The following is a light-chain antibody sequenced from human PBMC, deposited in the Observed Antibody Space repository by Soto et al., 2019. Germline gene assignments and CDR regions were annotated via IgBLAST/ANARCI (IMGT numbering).Light chain of an antibody. CDR2: EVS. J-gene: IGLJ2*01. CDR3: SSYTSSNSHVV. Sequence: QSALTQPASVSGSPGQSITISCTGTSSDVGGYNYVSWYQQHPGKAPKLMIYEVSNRPSGVSNRFSGSKSGNTASLTISGLQAEVEADYYCSSYTSSNSHVVFGGGTKLTVL. CDR1: SSDVGGYNY. V-gene: IGLV2-14*01.